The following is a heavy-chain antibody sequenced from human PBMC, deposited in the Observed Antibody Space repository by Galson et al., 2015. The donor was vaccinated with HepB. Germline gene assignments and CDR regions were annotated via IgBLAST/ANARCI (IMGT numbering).Heavy chain of an antibody. D-gene: IGHD1-7*01. V-gene: IGHV2-5*02. Sequence: PALVKPTQTLTLTCTFSGFSLTTTQVGVGWVRQPPGKALEWLALVYGDDDKRYNPSLRNRLTIAKDTSKNQVVLTVTNVDPVDTSTYYCAHRLAYNGAWNFGSFDFWGQGTLVTVSS. J-gene: IGHJ4*02. CDR2: VYGDDDK. CDR3: AHRLAYNGAWNFGSFDF. CDR1: GFSLTTTQVG.